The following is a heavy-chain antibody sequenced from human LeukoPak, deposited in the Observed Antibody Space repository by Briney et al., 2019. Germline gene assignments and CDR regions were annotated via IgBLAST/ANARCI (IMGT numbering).Heavy chain of an antibody. CDR3: ARGGVPTGTTGCNWFDP. CDR1: GGSFSGYY. CDR2: INHSGST. D-gene: IGHD1-1*01. V-gene: IGHV4-34*01. Sequence: KPSETLSLTCAVYGGSFSGYYWSWIRQPPGKGLEWIGEINHSGSTSYNPSLKSRVTISVDTSKNQFSLKLSSVTAADTAVYYCARGGVPTGTTGCNWFDPWGQGTLVTVSS. J-gene: IGHJ5*02.